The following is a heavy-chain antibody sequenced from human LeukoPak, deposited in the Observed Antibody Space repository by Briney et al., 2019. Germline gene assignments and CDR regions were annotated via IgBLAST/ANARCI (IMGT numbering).Heavy chain of an antibody. D-gene: IGHD3-3*01. CDR3: ARRDDFYYFDS. Sequence: PSETLSLTCAVSGYSISSGYYWGWIRQPPGKGLEWIGSIYHSGSTYYNPSLKSRVTISVDTSKNQFSLNLSSVTAADTAVYYCARRDDFYYFDSWGQGTLVTVSS. CDR1: GYSISSGYY. CDR2: IYHSGST. V-gene: IGHV4-38-2*01. J-gene: IGHJ4*02.